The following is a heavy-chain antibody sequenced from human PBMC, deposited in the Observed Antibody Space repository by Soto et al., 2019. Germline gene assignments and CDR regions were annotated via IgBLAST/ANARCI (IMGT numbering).Heavy chain of an antibody. V-gene: IGHV4-34*01. D-gene: IGHD3-3*01. CDR1: GGSFTGYY. CDR3: ATSYFDFWSGYYRGYYFDY. CDR2: INHRGST. Sequence: QVHLQQWGAGLLKPSETLSLTCAVYGGSFTGYYWSWIRQPPGKGLEWLGEINHRGSTNYNPSIRSRVTISVDTSKNQFSLKLNSVTAADTAVYYCATSYFDFWSGYYRGYYFDYWGQGTLVTVFS. J-gene: IGHJ4*02.